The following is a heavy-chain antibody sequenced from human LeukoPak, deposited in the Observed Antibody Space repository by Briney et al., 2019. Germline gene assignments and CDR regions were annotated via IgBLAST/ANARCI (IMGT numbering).Heavy chain of an antibody. CDR2: INHSGST. Sequence: PLETLSLTCAVYGGSFSDYYWSWIRQSPGKGLEWIGEINHSGSTNYNPSLKSRVTISVDTSKNQFSLKLNSVTAADTAVYYCASCSSTSWYAGDWFDPWGQGTLVTVSS. V-gene: IGHV4-34*01. J-gene: IGHJ5*02. D-gene: IGHD2-2*01. CDR3: ASCSSTSWYAGDWFDP. CDR1: GGSFSDYY.